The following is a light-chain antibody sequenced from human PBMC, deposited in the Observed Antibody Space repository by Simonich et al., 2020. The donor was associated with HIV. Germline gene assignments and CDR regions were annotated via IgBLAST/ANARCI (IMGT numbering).Light chain of an antibody. CDR1: PSLLSSNGLKY. V-gene: IGKV2-28*01. J-gene: IGKJ3*01. CDR2: LGS. Sequence: DIVMTQSPLSLPVTPGEPASISCRSSPSLLSSNGLKYLDWYLQKPGQSPQLLIYLGSNRASGVPDRFSGSGSGTDFTLKISRVEADDVGVYYCMRAVQRKFTFGPGTKVDIK. CDR3: MRAVQRKFT.